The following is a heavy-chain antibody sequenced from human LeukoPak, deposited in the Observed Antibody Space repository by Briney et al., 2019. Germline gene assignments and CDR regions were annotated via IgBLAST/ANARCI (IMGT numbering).Heavy chain of an antibody. CDR1: GASVSGSNYY. CDR2: IYSSGST. Sequence: SETLSLTCAVSGASVSGSNYYWGWIRQPPGKGLEWIGNIYSSGSTYYNASLKSRVTISVDTSKNQFSLKLSSVTAADTAVYYCARSASGGIGSGSYYMTHWYSDLWGRGTLVTVSS. CDR3: ARSASGGIGSGSYYMTHWYSDL. V-gene: IGHV4-39*07. D-gene: IGHD3-10*01. J-gene: IGHJ2*01.